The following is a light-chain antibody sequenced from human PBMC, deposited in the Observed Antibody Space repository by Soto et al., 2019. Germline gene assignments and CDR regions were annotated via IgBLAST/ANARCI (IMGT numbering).Light chain of an antibody. Sequence: DIQMTQSPSSLSASVGDRVSITCQASQDISNYLNWYQHKPGKAPKLLIYDASNLETGVPSRFSGSGSGTDFTFTISSLQPEDIATYYCQQYDNPLFTFGPGTKVDIK. V-gene: IGKV1-33*01. CDR2: DAS. J-gene: IGKJ3*01. CDR3: QQYDNPLFT. CDR1: QDISNY.